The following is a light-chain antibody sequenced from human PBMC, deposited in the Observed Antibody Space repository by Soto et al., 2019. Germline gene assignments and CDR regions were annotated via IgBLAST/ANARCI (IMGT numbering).Light chain of an antibody. CDR2: GAS. J-gene: IGKJ1*01. Sequence: LTQSPGTLSLFTGERATLSCRAGQSVSSSYLAWYQQKPGQAPRLLIYGASSRATGIPDRFSGSGSGTDFTLTISRLEPEDFAVYYCQQYGSSGTFGQGTRWIS. CDR1: QSVSSSY. CDR3: QQYGSSGT. V-gene: IGKV3-20*01.